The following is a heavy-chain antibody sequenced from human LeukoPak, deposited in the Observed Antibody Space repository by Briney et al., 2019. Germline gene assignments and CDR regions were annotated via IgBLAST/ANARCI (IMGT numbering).Heavy chain of an antibody. Sequence: PGGSLRLSCAASGFSFSTYAMHWVRQGPGKGLEYISSLSSNGGSTYYADSVKGRFTISRDNSKNTLFLQMGSLSAEDMAVYYCTRSNNIVGATCFDYWGQGTLVTVSS. CDR2: LSSNGGST. J-gene: IGHJ4*02. CDR1: GFSFSTYA. CDR3: TRSNNIVGATCFDY. V-gene: IGHV3-64*02. D-gene: IGHD1-26*01.